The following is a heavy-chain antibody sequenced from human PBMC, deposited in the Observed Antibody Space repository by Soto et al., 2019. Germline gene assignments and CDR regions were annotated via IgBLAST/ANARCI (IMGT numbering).Heavy chain of an antibody. CDR2: IYWDDDK. CDR1: GFSLSTSGVG. Sequence: SGPTLVKPTQTLTLTCTFSGFSLSTSGVGVGWIRQPPGKALEWLALIYWDDDKRYSPSLKSRLTITKDTSKNQVVLTMTNMDPVDTATYYCAQNLCSGGSCYSDLFARFDPWGQGTLVTVSS. J-gene: IGHJ5*02. CDR3: AQNLCSGGSCYSDLFARFDP. V-gene: IGHV2-5*02. D-gene: IGHD2-15*01.